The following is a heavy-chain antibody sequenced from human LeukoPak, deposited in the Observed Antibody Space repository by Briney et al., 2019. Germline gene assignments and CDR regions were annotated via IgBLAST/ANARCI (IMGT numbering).Heavy chain of an antibody. CDR1: GGSISSSSYY. D-gene: IGHD6-25*01. CDR3: ARRDMSGYAFDI. CDR2: IYYSGST. Sequence: SETLSLTCTVSGGSISSSSYYWGWIRQPPGKGLEWIGYIYYSGSTNYNPSLKSRVTISVDMSKNQFSLKLSSVTAADTAVYYCARRDMSGYAFDIWGQGTMVTVSS. V-gene: IGHV4-61*05. J-gene: IGHJ3*02.